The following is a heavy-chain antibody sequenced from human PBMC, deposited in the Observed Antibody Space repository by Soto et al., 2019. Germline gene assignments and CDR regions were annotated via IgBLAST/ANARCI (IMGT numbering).Heavy chain of an antibody. CDR1: GYTFTSYA. J-gene: IGHJ5*02. Sequence: ASVKVSCKASGYTFTSYAMHWVRQAPGQRLEWMGWINAGNGNTKYSQKFQGRVTITRDTSASTAYMELSSLRSEDTAVYYCARDAREYSSSWQNWFDPWGQGXLVTVSS. D-gene: IGHD6-13*01. V-gene: IGHV1-3*01. CDR2: INAGNGNT. CDR3: ARDAREYSSSWQNWFDP.